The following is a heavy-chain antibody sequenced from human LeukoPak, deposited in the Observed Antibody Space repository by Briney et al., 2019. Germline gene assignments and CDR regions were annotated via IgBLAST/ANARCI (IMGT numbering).Heavy chain of an antibody. J-gene: IGHJ3*02. CDR2: IRNGGSTK. Sequence: GGSLRLSCAASGFTFSNYWMHWVRQAPGKGLEWVAFIRNGGSTKYYVDSVKGRFVISRDNSRNTLYLYMNSLREDSAVYYCAKDGVSSSVWAFDIWGQGTMVTVSS. CDR3: AKDGVSSSVWAFDI. V-gene: IGHV3-30*02. D-gene: IGHD3-10*01. CDR1: GFTFSNYW.